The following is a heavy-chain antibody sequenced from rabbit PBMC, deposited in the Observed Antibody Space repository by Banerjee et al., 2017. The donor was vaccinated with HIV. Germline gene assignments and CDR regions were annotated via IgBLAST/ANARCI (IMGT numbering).Heavy chain of an antibody. Sequence: QEQLRETGGGLVQPGGNLTLTCTASGFDFSSYWMSWVRQAPGKGLEWIGYINTVSVNTDYASWAKVRFTISKTSSTTVTLQMTSLTAADTATYFCARDLAGVTGWNFGLWGQGTLVTAS. CDR3: ARDLAGVTGWNFGL. D-gene: IGHD4-1*01. CDR2: INTVSVNT. V-gene: IGHV1S45*01. J-gene: IGHJ3*01. CDR1: GFDFSSYW.